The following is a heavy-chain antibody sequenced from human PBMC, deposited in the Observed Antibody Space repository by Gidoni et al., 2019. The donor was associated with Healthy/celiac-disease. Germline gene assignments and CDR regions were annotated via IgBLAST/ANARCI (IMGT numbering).Heavy chain of an antibody. D-gene: IGHD1-1*01. Sequence: QVQLVQSGAEVKKPGASVKVSCTASGYTFTSYYMHWVRQAPGQGLEWMGIINPSGGSTSYEQKFQGRVTMTRDTSTSKVYMELSSLRAEDTDVYYCARGTVRETTDDAFDIWGQGTMVTVSS. V-gene: IGHV1-46*03. CDR2: INPSGGST. CDR1: GYTFTSYY. CDR3: ARGTVRETTDDAFDI. J-gene: IGHJ3*02.